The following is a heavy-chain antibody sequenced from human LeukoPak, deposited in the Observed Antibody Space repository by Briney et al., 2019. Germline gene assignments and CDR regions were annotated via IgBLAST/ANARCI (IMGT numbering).Heavy chain of an antibody. CDR1: GYTFTSYG. V-gene: IGHV1-18*01. D-gene: IGHD3-9*01. CDR3: ARGGTYYDILPGYYIGYYFDY. CDR2: ISAYNGNT. Sequence: ASVKVSCKASGYTFTSYGISWVRQAPGQGRDGMGLISAYNGNTNYAQKLQGRVNMSTDTYTSTAYMELRSLRSDDTAVYYCARGGTYYDILPGYYIGYYFDYWGQGTLVTVSS. J-gene: IGHJ4*02.